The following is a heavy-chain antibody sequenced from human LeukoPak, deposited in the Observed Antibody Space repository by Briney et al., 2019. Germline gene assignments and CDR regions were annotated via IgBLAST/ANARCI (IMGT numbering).Heavy chain of an antibody. D-gene: IGHD3-10*01. CDR1: GFTFDDYA. Sequence: TGGSLRLSCAASGFTFDDYAMHWVRQAPGKGLEWVSGISWNSGIIGYADSVKGRFTISRDNAKDTLNLQMNSLRAEDTAVYYCARDLGQYYGTSDNWFDPWGQGTLVTVSS. J-gene: IGHJ5*02. CDR2: ISWNSGII. CDR3: ARDLGQYYGTSDNWFDP. V-gene: IGHV3-9*01.